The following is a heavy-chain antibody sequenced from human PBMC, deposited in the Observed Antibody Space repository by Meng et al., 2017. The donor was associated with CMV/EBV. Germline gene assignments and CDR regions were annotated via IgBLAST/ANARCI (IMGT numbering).Heavy chain of an antibody. J-gene: IGHJ4*02. CDR2: IDWDDDK. V-gene: IGHV2-70*20. CDR3: ARIRGYCSSTSCYYYFDY. D-gene: IGHD2-2*01. CDR1: GFSLSTSGMC. Sequence: SGPTLVKPTQTLTLTCTFSGFSLSTSGMCASWVRQPPGKALEWLALIDWDDDKYYSTSLKTRLTISKDTSKNQVVLTITNMDPVDTATYYCARIRGYCSSTSCYYYFDYWGQGTLVTVSS.